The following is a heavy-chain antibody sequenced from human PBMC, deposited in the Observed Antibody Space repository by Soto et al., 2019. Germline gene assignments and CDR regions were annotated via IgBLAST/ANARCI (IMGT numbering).Heavy chain of an antibody. J-gene: IGHJ3*02. CDR1: GYTFTSYA. V-gene: IGHV1-3*01. Sequence: QVQLVQAGAEVKKPGASVKVSCKASGYTFTSYAMHWVRQAPGQRLERMGWINAGNGNTKYSQKFQGRVTITRDTSASTAYMALSSLRSEDTAVYYCARGSSMVRGVILDAFDIWGQGTRVNVSS. D-gene: IGHD3-10*01. CDR2: INAGNGNT. CDR3: ARGSSMVRGVILDAFDI.